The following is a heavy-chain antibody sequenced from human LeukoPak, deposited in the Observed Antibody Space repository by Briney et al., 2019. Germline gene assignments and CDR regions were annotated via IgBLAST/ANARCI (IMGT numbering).Heavy chain of an antibody. J-gene: IGHJ4*02. Sequence: ASVKVSCKASGYTFTSNYIRWVRQAPGQGLEWMGMIYPRDGSTSYAQKFQGRVTVTRDTSTSTVHMELSGLRSEDTAVYYCARDQEGFDYWGQGTLVTVSS. CDR2: IYPRDGST. CDR3: ARDQEGFDY. CDR1: GYTFTSNY. V-gene: IGHV1-46*01.